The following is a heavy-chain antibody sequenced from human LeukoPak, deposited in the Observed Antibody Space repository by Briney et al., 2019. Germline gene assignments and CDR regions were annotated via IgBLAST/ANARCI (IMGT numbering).Heavy chain of an antibody. CDR3: ARDDYGGNPPHY. CDR1: GYTFTSYY. J-gene: IGHJ4*02. Sequence: ASVKVSCKASGYTFTSYYMHWVRQAPGQVLEWMGIIDPSGGSTSYAQKFQGRVTMTRDTSTSTVYMELSSLRSEDTAVYYCARDDYGGNPPHYWGQGTLVTVSS. CDR2: IDPSGGST. D-gene: IGHD4-23*01. V-gene: IGHV1-46*01.